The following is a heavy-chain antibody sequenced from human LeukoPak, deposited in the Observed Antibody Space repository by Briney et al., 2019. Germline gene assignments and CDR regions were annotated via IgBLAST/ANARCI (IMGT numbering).Heavy chain of an antibody. D-gene: IGHD6-6*01. CDR3: AGHSSSSDGWFDP. V-gene: IGHV1-2*02. J-gene: IGHJ5*02. CDR2: INPNSGGT. CDR1: GYTFTGYY. Sequence: ASVKVSCKASGYTFTGYYMHWVRQAPGQGLEWMAWINPNSGGTNYAQKFQGRVTMTRDTSIYTVYMDVTRQTSDDTAIYYCAGHSSSSDGWFDPWGQGILVTVSS.